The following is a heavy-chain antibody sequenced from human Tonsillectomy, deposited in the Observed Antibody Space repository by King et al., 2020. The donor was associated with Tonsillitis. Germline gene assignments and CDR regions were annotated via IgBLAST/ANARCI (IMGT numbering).Heavy chain of an antibody. CDR1: GYTFTGYY. CDR3: AREGGVAAASSEAWFDP. V-gene: IGHV1-2*02. Sequence: QLVQSGAEVKKPGASVKVSCKASGYTFTGYYMHGVRQAPGQGLEWMGWINPNSGGTNYAQKFQGRVTMTRDTSISTAYMELSRLTSDDAAVYSCAREGGVAAASSEAWFDPWGQGTLVTVSS. J-gene: IGHJ5*02. CDR2: INPNSGGT. D-gene: IGHD6-13*01.